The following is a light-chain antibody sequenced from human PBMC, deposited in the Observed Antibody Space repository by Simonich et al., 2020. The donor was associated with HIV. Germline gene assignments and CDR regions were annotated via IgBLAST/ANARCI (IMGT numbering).Light chain of an antibody. Sequence: HSVLTQPPSASGTPGQRVTISCSGSSSNIGSNTVNWYQQLPGTAPKHLIYSNNHRPSGFPYRFACSKSGTSASLAISGLQSEDEADYYCAAWDDSLNGSGWVFGGGTKLTVL. J-gene: IGLJ3*02. CDR3: AAWDDSLNGSGWV. CDR1: SSNIGSNT. V-gene: IGLV1-44*01. CDR2: SNN.